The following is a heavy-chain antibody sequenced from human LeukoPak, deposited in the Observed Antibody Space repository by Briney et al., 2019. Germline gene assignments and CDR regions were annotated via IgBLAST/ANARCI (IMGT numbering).Heavy chain of an antibody. CDR2: INPKSGVT. CDR3: ARALGNYYDSTVYQAY. CDR1: GYTFTDYY. Sequence: GASMKVSCNTSGYTFTDYYIHWVRQAPGPGLEWMGWINPKSGVTNYAQKFQGRVTLTSDTSVSTAYMDLSSLASGDTAVYYCARALGNYYDSTVYQAYWGQGQLVTVSS. J-gene: IGHJ4*02. V-gene: IGHV1-2*02. D-gene: IGHD3-22*01.